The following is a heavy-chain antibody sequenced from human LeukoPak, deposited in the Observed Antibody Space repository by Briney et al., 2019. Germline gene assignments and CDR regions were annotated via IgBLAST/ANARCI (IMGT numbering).Heavy chain of an antibody. CDR3: ATVDPHIVGATWFAFDI. V-gene: IGHV1-24*01. CDR1: GYTLTELS. J-gene: IGHJ3*02. D-gene: IGHD1-26*01. CDR2: FDPEDGET. Sequence: ASVKVSCKVSGYTLTELSMHWVRQAPGKGLEWMGGFDPEDGETIYAQRFQGRVTMTEDTSTDTAYMELSSLRSEDTAVYYCATVDPHIVGATWFAFDIWGQGTMVTVSS.